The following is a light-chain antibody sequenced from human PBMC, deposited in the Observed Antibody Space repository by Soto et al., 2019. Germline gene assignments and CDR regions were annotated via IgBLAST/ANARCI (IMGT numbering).Light chain of an antibody. J-gene: IGLJ2*01. CDR3: AAWDASLSVVV. CDR2: STA. V-gene: IGLV1-47*02. CDR1: SSNIGTNF. Sequence: QAVVTQPPSASGTPGQRVTISCSGSSSNIGTNFVYWYQHLPGTAPKLLIYSTAQRPSGFPDRFSGSKSGTSASLAISGLRSEDDADAFCAAWDASLSVVVLGGGTKLTVI.